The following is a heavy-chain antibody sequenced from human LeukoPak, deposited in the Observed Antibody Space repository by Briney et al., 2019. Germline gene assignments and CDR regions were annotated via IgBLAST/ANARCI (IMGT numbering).Heavy chain of an antibody. D-gene: IGHD5-18*01. CDR2: MNPNSGNT. CDR1: GYTFTSYD. CDR3: AREIGPRQLHLWGSAFDY. V-gene: IGHV1-8*03. Sequence: GASVKVSCKASGYTFTSYDINWVRQATGQGLEWMGWMNPNSGNTGYAQKFQGRVTITRNTSISTAYMELSSLRSEDTAMYYCAREIGPRQLHLWGSAFDYWGQGTLVTVSS. J-gene: IGHJ4*02.